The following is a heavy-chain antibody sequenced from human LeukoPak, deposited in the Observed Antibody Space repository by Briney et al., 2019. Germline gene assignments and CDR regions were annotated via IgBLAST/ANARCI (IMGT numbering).Heavy chain of an antibody. D-gene: IGHD1-7*01. V-gene: IGHV3-30*18. CDR3: AKDLRTTGRRNAFDI. CDR2: ISYDGSNK. Sequence: GGSLRLSCAASGFTFSSYGMHWVRQAPGKGLEWVAVISYDGSNKYYADSVKGRFTISRDNSKNTLYLQMNSLRAEDTAVYYCAKDLRTTGRRNAFDIRGQGTMVTVSS. CDR1: GFTFSSYG. J-gene: IGHJ3*02.